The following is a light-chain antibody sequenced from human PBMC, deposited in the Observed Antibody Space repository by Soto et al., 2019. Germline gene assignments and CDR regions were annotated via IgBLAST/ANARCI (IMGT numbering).Light chain of an antibody. CDR1: SSDVGSYNL. J-gene: IGLJ2*01. Sequence: QSALTQPASVSGSPGQSITISCTGTSSDVGSYNLVSWYQQHPGKAPKLMIYEGSKRPSGVSNRFSGSKSGNTASLTISGPQVGEEADYYCCSYAGISTFVVFGGGTQLTVL. CDR3: CSYAGISTFVV. CDR2: EGS. V-gene: IGLV2-23*03.